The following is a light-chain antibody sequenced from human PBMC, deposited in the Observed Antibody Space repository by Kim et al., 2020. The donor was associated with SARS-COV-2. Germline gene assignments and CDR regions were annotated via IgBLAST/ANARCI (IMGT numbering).Light chain of an antibody. CDR1: KLGDKY. J-gene: IGLJ2*01. CDR2: QGK. CDR3: HAWDSNTVV. V-gene: IGLV3-1*01. Sequence: SYELTQPLSVSVSLGQTASIICSGDKLGDKYASWYQQKPGQSPVVVIYQGKNRPSGIPERFSGSSSGNTATLTISETQAMDEADYYCHAWDSNTVVFGGG.